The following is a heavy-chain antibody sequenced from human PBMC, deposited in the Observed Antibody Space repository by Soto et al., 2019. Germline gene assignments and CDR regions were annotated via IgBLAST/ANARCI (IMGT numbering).Heavy chain of an antibody. CDR3: ARGECSGGSCYSFDY. D-gene: IGHD2-15*01. Sequence: QVQLQESGPGLVKPSQTLSLTCTVSGGSISSGGYYWSWIRQHPGKGLEWIGYIYYSGSTYYNPSLKSRVTRSVDTSKNQSSLKLSSVTAADTAVYYCARGECSGGSCYSFDYWGQGTLVTVSS. J-gene: IGHJ4*02. CDR1: GGSISSGGYY. CDR2: IYYSGST. V-gene: IGHV4-31*03.